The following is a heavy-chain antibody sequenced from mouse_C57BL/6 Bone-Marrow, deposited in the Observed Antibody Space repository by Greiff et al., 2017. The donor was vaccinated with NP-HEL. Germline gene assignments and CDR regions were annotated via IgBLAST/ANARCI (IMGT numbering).Heavy chain of an antibody. J-gene: IGHJ2*01. Sequence: EVQLQQSGPVLVKPGASVKMSCKASGYTFTDYYMNWVKQSHGKSLEWIGVINPYNGGTSYNQKFKGKATLTVDKSSSTAYMELNSLTSEDSAVYYCAREGDYGRYYFDDWGQGTTLTVSS. CDR2: INPYNGGT. CDR1: GYTFTDYY. V-gene: IGHV1-19*01. D-gene: IGHD1-1*01. CDR3: AREGDYGRYYFDD.